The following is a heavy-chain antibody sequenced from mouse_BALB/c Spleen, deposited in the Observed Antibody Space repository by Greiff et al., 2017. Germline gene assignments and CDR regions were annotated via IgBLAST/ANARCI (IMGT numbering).Heavy chain of an antibody. Sequence: EVKLVESGGGLVKPGGSLKLSCAASGFTFSSYTMSWVRQTPEKRLEWVATISSGGSYTYYPDSVKGRFTITRDNAKNTLYLQMSSLKSEDTAMYYCTREGGREAWFAYWGQGTLVTVSA. CDR3: TREGGREAWFAY. J-gene: IGHJ3*01. V-gene: IGHV5-6-4*01. CDR1: GFTFSSYT. D-gene: IGHD3-3*01. CDR2: ISSGGSYT.